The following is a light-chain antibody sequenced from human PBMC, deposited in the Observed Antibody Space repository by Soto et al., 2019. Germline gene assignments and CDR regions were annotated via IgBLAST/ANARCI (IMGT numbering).Light chain of an antibody. CDR1: QSVSSY. CDR2: GAS. V-gene: IGKV3-15*01. CDR3: QPCSDWPLFT. J-gene: IGKJ5*01. Sequence: EIVMTQSPATLSVSPGERVTLSCRASQSVSSYLPWYQHKPGQPPRLLIYGASTRATGIPARFSGSGSGTDFTLTISSLQSEDFAVYFFQPCSDWPLFTFGQGTRLEIK.